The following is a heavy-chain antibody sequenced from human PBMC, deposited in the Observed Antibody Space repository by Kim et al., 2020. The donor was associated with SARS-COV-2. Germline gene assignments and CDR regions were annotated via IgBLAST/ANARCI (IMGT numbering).Heavy chain of an antibody. CDR2: IKQDGSEK. CDR3: ARDCCVVSSDNWFDP. CDR1: GFTFSSYW. V-gene: IGHV3-7*01. Sequence: GGSLRLSCAASGFTFSSYWMSWVRQAPGKGLEWVANIKQDGSEKYYVDSVKGRFTISRDNAKNSLYLQMNSLRAEDTAVYYCARDCCVVSSDNWFDPWGQGTLVTVSS. D-gene: IGHD2-21*01. J-gene: IGHJ5*02.